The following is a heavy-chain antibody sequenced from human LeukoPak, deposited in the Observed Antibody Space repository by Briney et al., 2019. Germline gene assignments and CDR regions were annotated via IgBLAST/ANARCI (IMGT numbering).Heavy chain of an antibody. CDR2: ISAYNGNT. Sequence: ASVKVSCKASGYTFTTHRLSWVRQAPGQGPEWMGWISAYNGNTNYAQKLQGRVTMTTDTSTNTAYMELRSLRSDDTAVYYCARVIFGGTYYYGSGRSYYFDYWGQGTRVTVSS. CDR3: ARVIFGGTYYYGSGRSYYFDY. J-gene: IGHJ4*02. V-gene: IGHV1-18*01. CDR1: GYTFTTHR. D-gene: IGHD3-10*01.